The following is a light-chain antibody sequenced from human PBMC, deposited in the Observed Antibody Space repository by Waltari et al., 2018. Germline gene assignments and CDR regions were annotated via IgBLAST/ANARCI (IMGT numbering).Light chain of an antibody. V-gene: IGKV1-NL1*01. Sequence: DIQMTQSPSSLSASLGDRVTIACRASQGISRSLAWFQQKPGRAPTLLLYAASRLESGVPSRFSGSGSGTEYTLTISNLQPEDFATYYCQQYYSPPITFGQGTRLEI. CDR1: QGISRS. CDR3: QQYYSPPIT. CDR2: AAS. J-gene: IGKJ5*01.